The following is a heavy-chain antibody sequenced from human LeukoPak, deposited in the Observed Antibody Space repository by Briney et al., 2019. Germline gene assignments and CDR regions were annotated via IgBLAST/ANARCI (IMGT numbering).Heavy chain of an antibody. CDR3: ATISGRFEYLDY. J-gene: IGHJ4*02. CDR1: GFTFSSYA. CDR2: ISGSGGST. D-gene: IGHD1-26*01. V-gene: IGHV3-23*01. Sequence: GGSLRLSCAASGFTFSSYAMSWVRQAPGKGLEWVSAISGSGGSTYYADSVKGRFTISRDNSKNTLYLQMNSLRADDTAAYYCATISGRFEYLDYWGQGTLVTVS.